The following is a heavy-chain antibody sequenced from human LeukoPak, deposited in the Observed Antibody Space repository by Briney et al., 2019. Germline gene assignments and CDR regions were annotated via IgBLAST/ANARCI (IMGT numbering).Heavy chain of an antibody. V-gene: IGHV4-34*08. CDR3: APRGDIEHSYGYGKWFDP. CDR2: INHSGST. CDR1: GFTVSDNY. D-gene: IGHD5-18*01. Sequence: GSLRLSCAASGFTVSDNYMSWIRQPPGKGLEWIGEINHSGSTNYNASLKSRVTISVDTSTNQFSLRLSSVPAADTAVYYCAPRGDIEHSYGYGKWFDPWGQGTRVTVSS. J-gene: IGHJ5*02.